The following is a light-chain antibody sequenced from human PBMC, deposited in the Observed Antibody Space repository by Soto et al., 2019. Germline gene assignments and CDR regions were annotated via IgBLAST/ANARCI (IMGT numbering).Light chain of an antibody. CDR1: SSNIGCNS. CDR3: SSYAGSSNV. V-gene: IGLV1-51*01. J-gene: IGLJ1*01. Sequence: QSVLTQPPSVSAAPGQRVTISCSGSSSNIGCNSVSWYQQLPGTAPKLLIYDDDKRPSGIPDRFSGSKSGTSATLGITGFQTGDEADYYCSSYAGSSNVFGTGTKVTVL. CDR2: DDD.